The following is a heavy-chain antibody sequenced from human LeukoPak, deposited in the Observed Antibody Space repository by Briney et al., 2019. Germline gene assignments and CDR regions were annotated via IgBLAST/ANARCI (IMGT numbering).Heavy chain of an antibody. CDR1: GGSISSGGYY. V-gene: IGHV4-61*08. CDR3: ARGTGSYPWYYYYYMDV. CDR2: IYHSGST. Sequence: KPSETLSLTCTVSGGSISSGGYYWSWIRQPPGKGLEWIGYIYHSGSTNYNPSLKSRVTISVDTSKNQFSLKLSSVTAADTAVYYCARGTGSYPWYYYYYMDVWGKGTTVTVSS. J-gene: IGHJ6*03. D-gene: IGHD1-14*01.